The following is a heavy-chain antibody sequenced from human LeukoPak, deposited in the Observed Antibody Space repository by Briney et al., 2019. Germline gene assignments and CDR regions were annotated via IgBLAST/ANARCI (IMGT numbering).Heavy chain of an antibody. CDR3: ARGVPRYYGSGSGAFDI. J-gene: IGHJ3*02. Sequence: ASVKVSCKASGYTFTGYYMHWVRQAPGQGLEWMGWINPNSGGTNYAQKFQGRVTMTRDTSISTAYMELSSVTAADTAVYYCARGVPRYYGSGSGAFDIWGQGTMVTVSS. D-gene: IGHD3-10*01. CDR1: GYTFTGYY. CDR2: INPNSGGT. V-gene: IGHV1-2*02.